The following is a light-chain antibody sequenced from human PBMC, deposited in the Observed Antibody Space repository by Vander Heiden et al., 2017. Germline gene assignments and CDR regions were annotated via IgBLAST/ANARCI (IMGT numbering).Light chain of an antibody. J-gene: IGLJ3*02. CDR3: SAWDSSLSDWV. Sequence: QAGLTQPPSVSKALRQTATLTCTGNTFNVGNQGVAWLQQHQGRPPKLLSYRNNNRPSGISERLSASRSGNTASLTITGLQPEDEGDYYCSAWDSSLSDWVFGGGTKLTVL. CDR1: TFNVGNQG. V-gene: IGLV10-54*01. CDR2: RNN.